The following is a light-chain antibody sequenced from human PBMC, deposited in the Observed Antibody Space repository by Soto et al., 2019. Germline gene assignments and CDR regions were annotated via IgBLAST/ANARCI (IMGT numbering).Light chain of an antibody. J-gene: IGKJ5*01. CDR1: QSISSY. V-gene: IGKV1-39*01. Sequence: IQMTQSPSSRSASGGDRITITFRASQSISSYLNWYQQKPGQAPKLLIYAASSLQSGVPSRFSASGSGTHFTLAITSLQPEDFATYYCQQSYSTPSTFGQGTRLEIK. CDR3: QQSYSTPST. CDR2: AAS.